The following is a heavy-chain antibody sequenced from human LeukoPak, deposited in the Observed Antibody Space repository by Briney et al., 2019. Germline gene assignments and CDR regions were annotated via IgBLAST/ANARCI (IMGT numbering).Heavy chain of an antibody. CDR1: GGSISSGNW. CDR2: IYHSGSA. CDR3: ASAGHDGIGYKFI. V-gene: IGHV4-4*02. J-gene: IGHJ4*03. D-gene: IGHD3-22*01. Sequence: SGTLSLTCALSGGSISSGNWWRWVRQPPGKGLEWIGEIYHSGSANYNPSLKSRVTISVDKSKNQFSLRLSSVTAADTAVYYCASAGHDGIGYKFIWGHGTLVTVSS.